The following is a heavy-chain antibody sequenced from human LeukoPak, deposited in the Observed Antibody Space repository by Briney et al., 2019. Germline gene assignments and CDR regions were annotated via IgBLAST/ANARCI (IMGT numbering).Heavy chain of an antibody. CDR2: ISWDGGST. CDR1: GFTFDDYT. CDR3: AKVSLAYCGGDCYSGFDY. D-gene: IGHD2-21*02. J-gene: IGHJ4*02. V-gene: IGHV3-43*01. Sequence: GGSLRLSCAASGFTFDDYTMHWVRQAPGKGLERVSLISWDGGSTYYADSVKGRFTISRDNSKNSLYLQMNSLRTEDTALYYCAKVSLAYCGGDCYSGFDYWGQGTLVTVSS.